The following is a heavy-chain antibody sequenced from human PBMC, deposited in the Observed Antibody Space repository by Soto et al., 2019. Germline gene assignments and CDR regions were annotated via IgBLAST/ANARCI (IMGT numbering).Heavy chain of an antibody. Sequence: QVQLVQSGGEVKKPGAAVMVSCKASGYTFTNYGISWVRQAPGQGLEWMGWISTSNSNTAYAQKFQDRVTMTTDTSTSTAYMELRSLRPDDTAVYYCARPPQVTRSYYFNGVDVWGQGTTVTVSS. D-gene: IGHD5-18*01. CDR1: GYTFTNYG. CDR3: ARPPQVTRSYYFNGVDV. CDR2: ISTSNSNT. J-gene: IGHJ6*02. V-gene: IGHV1-18*01.